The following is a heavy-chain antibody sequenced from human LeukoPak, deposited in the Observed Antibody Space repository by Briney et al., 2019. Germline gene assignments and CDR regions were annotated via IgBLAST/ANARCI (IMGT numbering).Heavy chain of an antibody. V-gene: IGHV3-21*01. CDR2: IIRSSSYI. CDR1: GFTFSSYS. D-gene: IGHD6-13*01. Sequence: NPGGSLRLSCAASGFTFSSYSMNWVRQAPGKGREGGSSIIRSSSYIYYADSVKGRFTISRDNAKNSLYLQMTRLRAEDTAVYYCATPNGAAAGREDAFDIWGQGTMVTVSS. CDR3: ATPNGAAAGREDAFDI. J-gene: IGHJ3*02.